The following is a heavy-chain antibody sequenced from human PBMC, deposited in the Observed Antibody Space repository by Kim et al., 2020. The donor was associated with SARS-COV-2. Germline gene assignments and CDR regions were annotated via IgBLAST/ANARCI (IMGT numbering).Heavy chain of an antibody. CDR3: ARLNGAARPIYYYYYGMDV. V-gene: IGHV1-18*01. D-gene: IGHD6-6*01. J-gene: IGHJ6*02. CDR1: GYTFTSYG. CDR2: ISAYNGNT. Sequence: ASVKVSCKASGYTFTSYGISWVRQAPGQGLEWMGWISAYNGNTNYAQKLQGRVTMTTDTSTSTAYMELRSLRSDDTAVYYCARLNGAARPIYYYYYGMDVWGQGTTVTVSS.